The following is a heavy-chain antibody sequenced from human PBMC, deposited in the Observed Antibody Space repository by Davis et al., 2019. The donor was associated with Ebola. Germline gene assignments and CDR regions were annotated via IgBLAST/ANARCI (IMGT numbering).Heavy chain of an antibody. CDR3: AKDRATVTTKYDAFDI. D-gene: IGHD4-17*01. J-gene: IGHJ3*02. CDR2: ISGSGGST. Sequence: GESLKISCAASGFTFSSYAMSWVRQAPGKGLEWVSAISGSGGSTYYADSVKGRFTISRDNSKNTLYLQMNSLRAEDTAVYYCAKDRATVTTKYDAFDIWGQGTMVTVSS. V-gene: IGHV3-23*01. CDR1: GFTFSSYA.